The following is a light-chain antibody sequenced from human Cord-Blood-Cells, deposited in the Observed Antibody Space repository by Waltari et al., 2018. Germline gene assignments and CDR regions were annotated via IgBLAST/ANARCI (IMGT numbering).Light chain of an antibody. CDR2: AAS. CDR1: HSISSY. Sequence: DIQISQSQPSLSAPVGNRFTLTGRASHSISSYLNWYQHKPGKAPKLLIYAASRLQSGVPSRFSGSGSGTDFTLTISSLQPEEFATYYCQQSYSTPYTVGHGTKLEIK. CDR3: QQSYSTPYT. J-gene: IGKJ2*01. V-gene: IGKV1-39*01.